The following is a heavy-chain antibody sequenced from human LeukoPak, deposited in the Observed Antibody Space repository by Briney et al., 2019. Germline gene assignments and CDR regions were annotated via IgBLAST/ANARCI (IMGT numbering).Heavy chain of an antibody. J-gene: IGHJ6*02. CDR1: GLTASHNVNNA. Sequence: GGSLRLSCAASGLTASHNVNNAMSWVRHAPGKGLEWVSGITTSGSTYYADSVKGRFTISRENSNNTLYLHMDSLRAEDTVVYYCAKAPVWNYYYGLDVWGQGTTVTASS. V-gene: IGHV3-23*01. D-gene: IGHD2-21*01. CDR3: AKAPVWNYYYGLDV. CDR2: ITTSGST.